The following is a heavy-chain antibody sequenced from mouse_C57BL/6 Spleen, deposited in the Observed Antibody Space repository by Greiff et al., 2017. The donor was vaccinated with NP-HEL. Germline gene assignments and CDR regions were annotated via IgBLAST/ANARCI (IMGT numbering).Heavy chain of an antibody. CDR3: ARDDYYGSWGYYAMDY. J-gene: IGHJ4*01. CDR2: IYPGSGNT. V-gene: IGHV1-76*01. D-gene: IGHD1-1*01. CDR1: GYTFTDYY. Sequence: VKLMESGAELVRPGASVKLSCKASGYTFTDYYINWVKQRPGQGLEWIARIYPGSGNTYYNEKFKGKATLTAEKSSSTAYMQLSSLTSEDSAVYFCARDDYYGSWGYYAMDYWGQGTSVTVSS.